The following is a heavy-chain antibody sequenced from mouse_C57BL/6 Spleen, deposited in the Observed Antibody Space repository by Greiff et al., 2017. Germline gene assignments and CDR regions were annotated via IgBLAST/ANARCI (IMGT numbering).Heavy chain of an antibody. CDR3: ARTPHYYGSSYEGYFDV. CDR2: IWWDDDK. J-gene: IGHJ1*03. D-gene: IGHD1-1*01. CDR1: GFSLSTFGMG. V-gene: IGHV8-8*01. Sequence: QVTLKESGPGILQPSQTLSLTCSFYGFSLSTFGMGVGWIRQPSGKGLEWLAHIWWDDDKYYNPALKSRLTISKDTSKNQVFLKIANVDTADTATYYCARTPHYYGSSYEGYFDVWGTGTTVTVSS.